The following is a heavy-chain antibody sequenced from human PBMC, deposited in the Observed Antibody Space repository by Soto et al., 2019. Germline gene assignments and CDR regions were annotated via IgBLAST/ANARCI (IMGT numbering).Heavy chain of an antibody. Sequence: SVKVSCKASGYTFTNYGFTWVRQAPGQGLEWMGRIIPFHGVTNYAQKFQARVTITADKSTSTAYMELSGLRFEDTAMYYCTRDWEITVSTWSFGGFWGRGTLVTVSS. D-gene: IGHD3-10*01. V-gene: IGHV1-69*04. CDR2: IIPFHGVT. CDR3: TRDWEITVSTWSFGGF. CDR1: GYTFTNYG. J-gene: IGHJ4*02.